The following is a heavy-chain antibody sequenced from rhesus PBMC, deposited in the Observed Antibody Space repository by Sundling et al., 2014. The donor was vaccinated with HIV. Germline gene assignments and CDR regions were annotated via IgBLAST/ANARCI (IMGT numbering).Heavy chain of an antibody. D-gene: IGHD1-1*01. Sequence: QVQLQESGPAVVKPSETLSLTCVVSGGSIITGYWWSWIRQSPGKGLEWIGGIFGTGGSTKYNPSLRSRVTISIDTSKKQFALQLTSVTAADTAVYYCARGWNYGTNFEYWGQGVLVTVSS. CDR3: ARGWNYGTNFEY. J-gene: IGHJ4*01. CDR1: GGSIITGYW. CDR2: IFGTGGST. V-gene: IGHV4-93*02.